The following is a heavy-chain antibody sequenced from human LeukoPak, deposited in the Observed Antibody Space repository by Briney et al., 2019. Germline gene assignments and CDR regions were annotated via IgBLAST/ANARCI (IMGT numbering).Heavy chain of an antibody. CDR1: GFTFSDYA. CDR3: AKGFHSGGFNELDY. D-gene: IGHD1-26*01. Sequence: GGSLRLSCTASGFTFSDYAMSWVRQAPGKGLEWVSGTTGRADITHYADSVKGRFIISRDNSKNTLDLQMDSLRAEDTAVYHCAKGFHSGGFNELDYWGQGTLVTVSS. CDR2: TTGRADIT. J-gene: IGHJ4*02. V-gene: IGHV3-23*01.